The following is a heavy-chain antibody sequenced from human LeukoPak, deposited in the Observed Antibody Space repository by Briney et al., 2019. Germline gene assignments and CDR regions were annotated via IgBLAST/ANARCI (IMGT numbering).Heavy chain of an antibody. CDR3: VLEYYDSSGYSLSSYY. J-gene: IGHJ4*02. V-gene: IGHV3-53*01. D-gene: IGHD3-22*01. CDR1: GFTLSSNY. CDR2: IYSGGST. Sequence: GGSLRLSCAASGFTLSSNYMSWVRQAPGKGREWVSVIYSGGSTYYADSVKGRFTISRDNSKNTLYLQMNSLRAEDTAVYYCVLEYYDSSGYSLSSYYWGQGTLVTVSS.